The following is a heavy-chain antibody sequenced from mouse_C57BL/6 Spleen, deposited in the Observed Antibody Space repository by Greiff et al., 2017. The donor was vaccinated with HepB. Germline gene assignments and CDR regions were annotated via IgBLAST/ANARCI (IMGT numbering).Heavy chain of an antibody. CDR2: IYPGDGDT. V-gene: IGHV1-82*01. CDR3: ARTSSNYLNAMDY. J-gene: IGHJ4*01. CDR1: GYAFSSSW. D-gene: IGHD2-5*01. Sequence: QVQLKESGPELVKPGASVKISCKASGYAFSSSWMNWVKQRPGKGLEWIGRIYPGDGDTNYNGKFKGKATLTADKSSSTAYMQLSSLTSEDSAVYFCARTSSNYLNAMDYWGQGTSVTVSS.